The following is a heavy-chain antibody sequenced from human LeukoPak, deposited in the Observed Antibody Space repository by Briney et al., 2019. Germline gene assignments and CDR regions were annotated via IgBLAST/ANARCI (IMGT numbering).Heavy chain of an antibody. D-gene: IGHD5-24*01. V-gene: IGHV3-23*01. CDR3: AKGGDGYNMGLYAFDI. CDR1: GFTFRSYA. Sequence: GGSLRLPCAASGFTFRSYAMSWVRQAPGKGLEWVSAISGSGGSTYYADSVKGRFTISRDNSKNTLYLQMNSLRAEDTAVYYCAKGGDGYNMGLYAFDIWGQGTMVTVSS. J-gene: IGHJ3*02. CDR2: ISGSGGST.